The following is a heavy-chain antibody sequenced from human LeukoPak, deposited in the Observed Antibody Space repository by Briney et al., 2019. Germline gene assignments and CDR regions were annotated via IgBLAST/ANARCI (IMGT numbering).Heavy chain of an antibody. CDR3: ARDSSSWTPAY. CDR1: GFTFSDYY. Sequence: GGSLRLSCAASGFTFSDYYMSWIRQAPGKGLEWVAVIWSDGINKDYVDSVKGRFTISRDNSKNTLYLQMNSLRAEDTAVYYCARDSSSWTPAYWGQGTLVTVSS. CDR2: IWSDGINK. V-gene: IGHV3-33*08. D-gene: IGHD6-13*01. J-gene: IGHJ4*02.